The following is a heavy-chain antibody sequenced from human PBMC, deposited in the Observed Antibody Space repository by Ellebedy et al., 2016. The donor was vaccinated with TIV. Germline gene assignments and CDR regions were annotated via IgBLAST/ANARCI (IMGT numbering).Heavy chain of an antibody. Sequence: ASVKVSCXASGYTFTSYDINWVRQATGQGLEWMGWMNPNSGNTGYAQKFQGRVTMTRNTSISTAYMELSSLRSEDTAVYYCARVKGYGSGSYQTPPFDYWGQGTLVTVSS. CDR1: GYTFTSYD. D-gene: IGHD3-10*01. CDR2: MNPNSGNT. CDR3: ARVKGYGSGSYQTPPFDY. V-gene: IGHV1-8*01. J-gene: IGHJ4*02.